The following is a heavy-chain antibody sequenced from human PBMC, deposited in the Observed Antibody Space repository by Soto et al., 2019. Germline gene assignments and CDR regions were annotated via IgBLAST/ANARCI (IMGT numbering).Heavy chain of an antibody. V-gene: IGHV3-23*01. J-gene: IGHJ4*02. D-gene: IGHD6-6*01. CDR3: TRTLFIAARGVEPFDY. CDR2: TSGNGGST. Sequence: VQLLESGGALVQPGGSLRLSCAASGFTFIDYAMTWVRQAPGKGLEWVSHTSGNGGSTYYADSVKGRFTISRDNSRDTMHLQMNSLRAEDTALYYCTRTLFIAARGVEPFDYWGQGALVTVSS. CDR1: GFTFIDYA.